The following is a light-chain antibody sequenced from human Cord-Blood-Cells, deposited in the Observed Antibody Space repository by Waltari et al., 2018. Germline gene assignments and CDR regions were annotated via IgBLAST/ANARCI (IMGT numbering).Light chain of an antibody. CDR2: KAS. CDR1: QSISSW. V-gene: IGKV1-5*03. Sequence: DIQITQSPSTLTASLVDRVTITCRASQSISSWLAWYQQKPGKAPKLLIYKASSLESGVPSRFSGSGSGTEFTLTISSLQPDDFATYYCQQYNSYSRTFGQGTKVEIK. CDR3: QQYNSYSRT. J-gene: IGKJ1*01.